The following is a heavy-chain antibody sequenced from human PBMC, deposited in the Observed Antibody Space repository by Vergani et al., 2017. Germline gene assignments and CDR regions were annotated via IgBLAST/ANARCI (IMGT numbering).Heavy chain of an antibody. CDR1: GFTFSNSA. Sequence: EVHLLESGGGQVEAGGSLRLSCVASGFTFSNSAMSWVRQTSGKGLEWVSAISGHGDRTYYADSVKGRFTISRDNSNIMLYLQMNSLRAEDTAVYYCARLSYDTTPYLQGGYEFWGQGTLVSVSS. J-gene: IGHJ4*01. CDR3: ARLSYDTTPYLQGGYEF. D-gene: IGHD2-15*01. V-gene: IGHV3-23*01. CDR2: ISGHGDRT.